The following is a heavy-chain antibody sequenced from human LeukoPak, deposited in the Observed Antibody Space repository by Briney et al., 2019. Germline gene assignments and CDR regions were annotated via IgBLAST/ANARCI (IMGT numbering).Heavy chain of an antibody. CDR1: GFTFSSYA. CDR2: ISYDGSNK. V-gene: IGHV3-30-3*01. Sequence: GGSLRLSCAASGFTFSSYAMSWVRQAPGKGLEWVAVISYDGSNKYYADSVKGRFTISRDNSKNTLYLQMNSLRAEDTAVYYCARDDFDWLLLYYFDYWGQGTLVTVSS. J-gene: IGHJ4*02. CDR3: ARDDFDWLLLYYFDY. D-gene: IGHD3-9*01.